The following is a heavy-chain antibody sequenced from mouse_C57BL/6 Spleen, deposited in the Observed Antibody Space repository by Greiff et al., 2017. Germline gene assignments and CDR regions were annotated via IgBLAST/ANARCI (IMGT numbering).Heavy chain of an antibody. CDR2: IWSGGST. CDR3: AREGGKAFAY. CDR1: GFSLTSYG. Sequence: VHLVESGPGLVQPSQSLSVTCTVSGFSLTSYGVHWVRQSPGKGLEWLGVIWSGGSTDYNAAFISRLSISKDNSKSQVFFKMNSLQADDTAIYYCAREGGKAFAYWGQGTLVTVSA. J-gene: IGHJ3*01. V-gene: IGHV2-2*01.